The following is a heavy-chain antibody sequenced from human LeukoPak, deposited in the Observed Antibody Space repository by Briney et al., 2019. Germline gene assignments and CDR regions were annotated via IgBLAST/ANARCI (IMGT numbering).Heavy chain of an antibody. V-gene: IGHV3-11*01. Sequence: GGSLRLSCAASGFTFSDYYMSWIRQAPGKGLEWVSYISSSGSTIYYADSVKGRFTISRDNAKNSLYLQMNSLRAEDTAVYYCARDISWNDGNYYYGMDVWGQGTTVTVSS. CDR2: ISSSGSTI. CDR3: ARDISWNDGNYYYGMDV. J-gene: IGHJ6*02. CDR1: GFTFSDYY. D-gene: IGHD1-1*01.